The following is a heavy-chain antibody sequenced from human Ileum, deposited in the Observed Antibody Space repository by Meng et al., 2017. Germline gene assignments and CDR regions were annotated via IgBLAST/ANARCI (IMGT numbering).Heavy chain of an antibody. CDR3: ARGGSSAWY. CDR1: GFTFSSYW. D-gene: IGHD6-19*01. J-gene: IGHJ4*02. V-gene: IGHV3-74*01. Sequence: EVPLAGAGGGLVQPGGSLRLSCAVSGFTFSSYWMHWVRQAPGKGLVWVSRMNSDGTTTDYADSVKGRFTISRDNAKNTLYLQMNSLRAEGTAVYYCARGGSSAWYWGQGALVTVSS. CDR2: MNSDGTTT.